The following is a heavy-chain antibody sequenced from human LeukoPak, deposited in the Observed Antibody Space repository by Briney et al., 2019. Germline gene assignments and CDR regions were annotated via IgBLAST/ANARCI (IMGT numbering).Heavy chain of an antibody. J-gene: IGHJ6*02. V-gene: IGHV3-48*01. CDR1: GFTFSSYS. Sequence: GGSLRLSCAASGFTFSSYSMNWVRQAPGKGLEWVSYISSSSSTIYYADSVKGRFPISRDNAKNSLSLQMDSLRAEDTAVYYCARALGTGSSSLGYYYGMDVWGQGTTVTVSS. D-gene: IGHD6-6*01. CDR3: ARALGTGSSSLGYYYGMDV. CDR2: ISSSSSTI.